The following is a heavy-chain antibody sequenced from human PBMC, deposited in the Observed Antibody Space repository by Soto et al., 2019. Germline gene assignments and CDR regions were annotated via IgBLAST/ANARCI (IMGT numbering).Heavy chain of an antibody. CDR1: GYTFTSYY. D-gene: IGHD3-16*02. CDR3: ARACDYLWGSYRYSLGEKGY. Sequence: GASVKVSCKTSGYTFTSYYMHWVRQAPGQGLEWMGIINPSDGSTNYAQKFQGRVTMTRDTSTSTVYMALSSLRSEDTAVYYCARACDYLWGSYRYSLGEKGYWG. V-gene: IGHV1-46*03. CDR2: INPSDGST. J-gene: IGHJ4*01.